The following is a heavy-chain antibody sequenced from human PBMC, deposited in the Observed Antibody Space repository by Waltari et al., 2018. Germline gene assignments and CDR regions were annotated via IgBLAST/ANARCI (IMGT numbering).Heavy chain of an antibody. J-gene: IGHJ4*02. V-gene: IGHV1-2*02. CDR3: ARKPISGSYATFDY. Sequence: QVQLVQSGAEVKKPGASVKVSCKASGYTFTGYYMHWVRQAAGQGLGWMGWINPNSGGTNYAQKFQGRVTMTRDTSISTAYMELSRLRSDDTAVYYCARKPISGSYATFDYWGQGTLVTVSS. D-gene: IGHD1-26*01. CDR2: INPNSGGT. CDR1: GYTFTGYY.